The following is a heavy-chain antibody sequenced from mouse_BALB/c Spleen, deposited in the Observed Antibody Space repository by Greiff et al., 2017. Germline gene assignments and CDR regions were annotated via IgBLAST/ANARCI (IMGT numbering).Heavy chain of an antibody. J-gene: IGHJ3*01. CDR2: IRNKANGYTT. CDR3: ARSYYDYGAWFAY. D-gene: IGHD2-4*01. Sequence: EVKLVESGGGLVQPGGSLRLSCATSGFTFTDYYMSWVRQPPGKALEWLGFIRNKANGYTTEYSASVKGRFTISRDNSQSILYLQMNTLRAEDSATYYCARSYYDYGAWFAYWGQGTLVTVSA. CDR1: GFTFTDYY. V-gene: IGHV7-3*02.